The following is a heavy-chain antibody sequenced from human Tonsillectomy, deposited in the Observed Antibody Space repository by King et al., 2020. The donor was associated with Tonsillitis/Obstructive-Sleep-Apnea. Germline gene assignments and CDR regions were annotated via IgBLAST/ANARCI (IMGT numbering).Heavy chain of an antibody. Sequence: VQLVESGGGVVQPGRSLRLSCAASGFTFSSYGIHWVRQAPGKGLEWVAVIWHDGSRKYYADSGKGRFTISRDNSKNTVYLQMNSLRAEDRAVYYCARVFGVVTTLDYWGQGTLVTVSS. D-gene: IGHD3-3*01. V-gene: IGHV3-33*01. J-gene: IGHJ4*02. CDR2: IWHDGSRK. CDR1: GFTFSSYG. CDR3: ARVFGVVTTLDY.